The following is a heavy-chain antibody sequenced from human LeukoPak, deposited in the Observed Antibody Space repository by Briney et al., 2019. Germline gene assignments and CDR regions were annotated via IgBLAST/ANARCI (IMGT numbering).Heavy chain of an antibody. D-gene: IGHD4-17*01. J-gene: IGHJ4*02. V-gene: IGHV1-2*02. CDR1: GYTFTGYY. CDR3: ARVPLYGDYVRLIDY. Sequence: ASVKVSCKASGYTFTGYYMYWVRQAPGQGLEWMGWINPNSGGTNYAQKFQGRVTMTRGTSISTAYMELSRLRYDDTAVYYCARVPLYGDYVRLIDYWGQGTLVTVSS. CDR2: INPNSGGT.